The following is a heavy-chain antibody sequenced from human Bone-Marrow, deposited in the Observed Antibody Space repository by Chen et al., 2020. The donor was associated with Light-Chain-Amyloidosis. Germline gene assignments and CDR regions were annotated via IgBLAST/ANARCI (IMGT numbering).Heavy chain of an antibody. J-gene: IGHJ6*03. CDR3: ATGRYYYDSSGYYYDYYYMDV. CDR2: FDPEDGET. D-gene: IGHD3-22*01. CDR1: GYTLTELS. Sequence: QVQLVQSGAEVKKPGASVKVSCKVSGYTLTELSMHWVRQAPGKGLEWMGGFDPEDGETIYAQKFQGRVTMTEDTSTDTAYMGXSSLRSXXXXXYYCATGRYYYDSSGYYYDYYYMDVWGKGTTVTVSS. V-gene: IGHV1-24*01.